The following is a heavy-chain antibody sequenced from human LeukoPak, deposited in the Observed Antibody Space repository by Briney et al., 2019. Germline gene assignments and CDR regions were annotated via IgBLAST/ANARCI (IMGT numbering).Heavy chain of an antibody. CDR2: INPNSGGT. V-gene: IGHV1-2*02. CDR1: GYIFTGYY. Sequence: ASVKVSCKASGYIFTGYYMHWVRQAPGQGLEWMGWINPNSGGTNYAQKFQGRVTMTGDTSISTAYMELSRLRSDDTAMYYCARGRSVNYYGQDYWGQGSLVTVSS. CDR3: ARGRSVNYYGQDY. J-gene: IGHJ4*02. D-gene: IGHD3-10*01.